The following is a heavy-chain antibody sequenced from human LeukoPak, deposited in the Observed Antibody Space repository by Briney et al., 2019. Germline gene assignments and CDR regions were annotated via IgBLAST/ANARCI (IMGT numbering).Heavy chain of an antibody. D-gene: IGHD6-13*01. J-gene: IGHJ6*03. V-gene: IGHV3-15*01. Sequence: GGSLRLSCAASGVTFSNAWMNWVRQAPGKGLEWVGRIKSKTDGGTTDYAAPVKGRFTISRDDSKNTLYLQINSLKTEDTALYYCTTGEVPYIAAAGTDYYYYYMDVWGKGTTVTVAS. CDR1: GVTFSNAW. CDR2: IKSKTDGGTT. CDR3: TTGEVPYIAAAGTDYYYYYMDV.